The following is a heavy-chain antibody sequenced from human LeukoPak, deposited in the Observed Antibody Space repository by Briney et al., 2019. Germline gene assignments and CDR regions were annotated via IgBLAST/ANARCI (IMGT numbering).Heavy chain of an antibody. D-gene: IGHD2-8*01. CDR1: GYSFINYG. J-gene: IGHJ4*02. CDR3: ARDRGYCTNDVCYREYFDY. V-gene: IGHV1-18*01. CDR2: TSTYNGDT. Sequence: GASVKVSCKASGYSFINYGITWVRQAAGQGLEWMGWTSTYNGDTNYAQKLQGRVTMTTDTSTSTAYMELRSVRSDDTAVYYCARDRGYCTNDVCYREYFDYWGQGTLVTVSS.